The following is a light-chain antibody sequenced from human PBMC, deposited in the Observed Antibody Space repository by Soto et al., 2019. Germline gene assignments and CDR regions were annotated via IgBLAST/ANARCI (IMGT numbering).Light chain of an antibody. CDR1: RSNIVNDY. V-gene: IGLV1-51*01. J-gene: IGLJ2*01. Sequence: QSVLTQSPSVSAAPGQKVTISCAGSRSNIVNDYVSWYHLVPGRAPKLLIYDNNKRPSGIPDRFSGSKSGTSATLGITGLQTVDEGDYYCATSDSSLSQVVFVGRTQLTVL. CDR3: ATSDSSLSQVV. CDR2: DNN.